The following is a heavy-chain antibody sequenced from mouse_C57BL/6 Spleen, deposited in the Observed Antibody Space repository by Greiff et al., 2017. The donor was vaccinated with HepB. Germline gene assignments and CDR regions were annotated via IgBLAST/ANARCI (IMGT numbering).Heavy chain of an antibody. J-gene: IGHJ4*01. Sequence: EVKLQESGAELVRPGASVKLSCTASGFNIKDDYMHWVKQRPEQGLEWIGWIDPENGDTEYASKFHGKATITADTSSNTAYLQLSSLTSEDTAVYYCTTGDGSSSRAMDYWGQGTSVTVSS. CDR2: IDPENGDT. D-gene: IGHD1-1*01. CDR1: GFNIKDDY. V-gene: IGHV14-4*01. CDR3: TTGDGSSSRAMDY.